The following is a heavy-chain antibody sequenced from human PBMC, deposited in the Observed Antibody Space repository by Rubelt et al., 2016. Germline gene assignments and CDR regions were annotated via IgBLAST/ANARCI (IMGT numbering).Heavy chain of an antibody. V-gene: IGHV4-34*01. J-gene: IGHJ5*02. D-gene: IGHD2-2*01. CDR1: GGSFSGYY. CDR3: ARGHEVVVVPAAISNWFDP. Sequence: QVQLQQWGAGLLKPSETLSLTCAVYGGSFSGYYWSWIRQPPGKGLEWIGEINHSGSTNYNPSLKSRVTISVDTSKNQFSLKLSSVTAADTAVYYCARGHEVVVVPAAISNWFDPWGQGTLVTVSS. CDR2: INHSGST.